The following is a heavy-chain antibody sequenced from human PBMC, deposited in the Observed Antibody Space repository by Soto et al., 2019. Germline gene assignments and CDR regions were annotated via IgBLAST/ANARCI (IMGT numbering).Heavy chain of an antibody. V-gene: IGHV4-34*01. J-gene: IGHJ4*02. D-gene: IGHD3-3*02. CDR3: AKKHYIGFDI. CDR2: INYYGNT. Sequence: KPSETLSLTCAVYGESFSRYSWTWIRQPPGEGLEWIGEINYYGNTVYSASLKSRATISIDTSKMQVSVKLTSVTAADTATYYCAKKHYIGFDIWGQGTLVTVSS. CDR1: GESFSRYS.